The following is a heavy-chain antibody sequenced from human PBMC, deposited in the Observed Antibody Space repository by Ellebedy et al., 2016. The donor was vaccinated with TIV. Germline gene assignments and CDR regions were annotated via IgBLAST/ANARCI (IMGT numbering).Heavy chain of an antibody. V-gene: IGHV4-59*01. CDR1: GGSTSPNH. Sequence: MPPETLSLTCTVSGGSTSPNHCRWIRQPPGPGLEWIGYIYYSGSTNYHPSLKSRVTISVDTSKNQFSLKLSSVTAADTAVYYCARGNPPGYGDYPNNWFDPWGQGTLVTVSS. D-gene: IGHD4-17*01. J-gene: IGHJ5*02. CDR3: ARGNPPGYGDYPNNWFDP. CDR2: IYYSGST.